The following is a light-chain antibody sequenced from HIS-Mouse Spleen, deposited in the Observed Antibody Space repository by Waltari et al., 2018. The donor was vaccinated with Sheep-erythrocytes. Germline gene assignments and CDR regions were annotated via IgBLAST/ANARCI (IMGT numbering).Light chain of an antibody. CDR3: CSYAGSSTPWV. CDR2: EGS. CDR1: SSDVGSYNL. J-gene: IGLJ3*02. V-gene: IGLV2-23*01. Sequence: QSALTQPASVSGSPGQSITISCTGTSSDVGSYNLVSWYQQHPGKAPKLMIYEGSKRRSGVVNRFSGSKSGNTASLTISGLQAEDEADYYCCSYAGSSTPWVFGGGTKLTVL.